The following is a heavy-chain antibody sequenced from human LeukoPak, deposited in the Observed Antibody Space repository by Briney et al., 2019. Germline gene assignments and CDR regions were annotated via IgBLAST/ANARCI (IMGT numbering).Heavy chain of an antibody. V-gene: IGHV5-51*01. CDR3: ARKPYSSGPYYYGMDV. J-gene: IGHJ6*02. CDR1: GYSFTSYW. CDR2: IYPGDSDT. D-gene: IGHD6-25*01. Sequence: GESLKISCKGSGYSFTSYWIGWVRQMPGKGLEWMGIIYPGDSDTRYSPSFQGQVTISADKSISTAYLQWSSLKASDTAMYYCARKPYSSGPYYYGMDVWGQGTTVTVSS.